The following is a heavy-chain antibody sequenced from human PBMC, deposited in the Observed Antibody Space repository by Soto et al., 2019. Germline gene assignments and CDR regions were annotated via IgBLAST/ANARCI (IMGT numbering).Heavy chain of an antibody. CDR1: GGSISSYY. D-gene: IGHD3-22*01. J-gene: IGHJ4*02. Sequence: PLETLSLTCTVSGGSISSYYWNWIRQPPGKGLEWIGDIYYGGGTNYNPSLKSRVTLSVDTSKNQFSLKLSSVTAADTAVYYCASQYYYDSSGSQTFDYWGQGTQVTSPQ. CDR3: ASQYYYDSSGSQTFDY. CDR2: IYYGGGT. V-gene: IGHV4-59*01.